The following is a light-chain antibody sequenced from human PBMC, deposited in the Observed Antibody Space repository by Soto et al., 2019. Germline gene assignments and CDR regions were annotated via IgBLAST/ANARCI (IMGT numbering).Light chain of an antibody. CDR1: QTGSNSY. CDR2: GVS. Sequence: IALTQSPGTLSLSRGERATLSCRASQTGSNSYLAWYQQKSGQAPRLLIYGVSTRATGTPDRFSGSGSGTEFTLTIRRLEPEDFAVYFCQHYVYPQWTFGPGTKVDIK. CDR3: QHYVYPQWT. V-gene: IGKV3-20*01. J-gene: IGKJ1*01.